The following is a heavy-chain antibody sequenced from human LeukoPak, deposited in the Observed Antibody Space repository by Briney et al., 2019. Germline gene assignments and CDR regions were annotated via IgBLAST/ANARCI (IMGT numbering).Heavy chain of an antibody. CDR3: ARTYYYDSSGFEY. V-gene: IGHV4-59*12. Sequence: SETLSLTCTVSGVSISIYYWSWIRQPPGKGLEWIGYIYHSGSTYYNPSLKSRVTISVDRSKNQFSLKLSSVTAADTAVYYCARTYYYDSSGFEYWGQGTLVTVSS. CDR2: IYHSGST. CDR1: GVSISIYY. D-gene: IGHD3-22*01. J-gene: IGHJ4*02.